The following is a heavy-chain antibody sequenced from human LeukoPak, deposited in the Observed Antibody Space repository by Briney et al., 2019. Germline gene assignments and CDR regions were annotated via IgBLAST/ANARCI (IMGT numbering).Heavy chain of an antibody. J-gene: IGHJ4*02. CDR1: GFTFTSYA. CDR3: AKGYSNIWSVYYFDY. Sequence: PGASLRLSCAASGFTFTSYAMSWVRQAPGKGLEWVSGISGSGGSTYYADSVKGRFTISRDNSKNTLYLQMNSLRAEDTAVYYCAKGYSNIWSVYYFDYWGQGTLVTVSS. CDR2: ISGSGGST. D-gene: IGHD6-13*01. V-gene: IGHV3-23*01.